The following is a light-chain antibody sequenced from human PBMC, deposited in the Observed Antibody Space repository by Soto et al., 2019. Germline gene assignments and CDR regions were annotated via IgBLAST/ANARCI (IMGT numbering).Light chain of an antibody. J-gene: IGKJ2*01. CDR1: QNILYSANNENY. CDR2: WAS. Sequence: DIVMTQSPDSLAEFLGERATINCKSSQNILYSANNENYLAWFQQKPGQPPKLLIYWASTRESGVPDRFSGSGSGTDFNLTISSLQAEDVAVYFCHQYYDIPFTFGQGTKLEIK. CDR3: HQYYDIPFT. V-gene: IGKV4-1*01.